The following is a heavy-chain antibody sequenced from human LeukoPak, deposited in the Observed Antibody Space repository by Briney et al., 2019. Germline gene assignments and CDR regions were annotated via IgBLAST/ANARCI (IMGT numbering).Heavy chain of an antibody. CDR3: ARWGPITMIVVVADWRFDY. J-gene: IGHJ4*02. CDR1: GYTFTSYG. CDR2: ISAYNGNT. D-gene: IGHD3-22*01. V-gene: IGHV1-18*01. Sequence: ASVKVSCKASGYTFTSYGISWVRQAPGQGLEWMGWISAYNGNTNYAQKLQGRVTMTTDTSTSTAYMELSSLRSEDTAVYYCARWGPITMIVVVADWRFDYWGQGTLVTVSS.